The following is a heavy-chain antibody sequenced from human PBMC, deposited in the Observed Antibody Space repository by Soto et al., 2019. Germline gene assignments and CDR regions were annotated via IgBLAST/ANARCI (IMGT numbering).Heavy chain of an antibody. CDR3: ARDLGAYSSSGRYYYGMDV. Sequence: QVQLVESGGGVVQPGRSLRLSCAASGFTFSSYAMHWVRQAPGKGLEWVAVISYDGSNTYYADSVKGRFTISRDNSKNXLXLQMNSLRAEDTAVYYCARDLGAYSSSGRYYYGMDVWGQGTTVTVSS. V-gene: IGHV3-30-3*01. J-gene: IGHJ6*02. D-gene: IGHD6-13*01. CDR2: ISYDGSNT. CDR1: GFTFSSYA.